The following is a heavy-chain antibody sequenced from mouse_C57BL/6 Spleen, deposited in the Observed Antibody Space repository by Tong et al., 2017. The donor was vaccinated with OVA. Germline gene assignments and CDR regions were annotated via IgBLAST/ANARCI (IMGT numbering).Heavy chain of an antibody. CDR2: INSDGGST. CDR1: EYEFPSHD. D-gene: IGHD2-3*01. CDR3: ARHEEGYDGYYFFAY. J-gene: IGHJ3*01. V-gene: IGHV5-2*01. Sequence: EVQLQESGGGLVQPGESLKLSCESNEYEFPSHDMSWVRKTPEKRLELVAAINSDGGSTYYPDTMERRFIISRDNTKKTLYLQMSSLRSEDTALYYCARHEEGYDGYYFFAYWGQVTLVTVSA.